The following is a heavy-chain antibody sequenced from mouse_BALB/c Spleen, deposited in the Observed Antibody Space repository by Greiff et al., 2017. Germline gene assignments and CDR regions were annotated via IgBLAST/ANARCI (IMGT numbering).Heavy chain of an antibody. V-gene: IGHV7-3*02. CDR3: ARDSYAMDY. CDR1: GFTFTDYY. CDR2: IRNKANGYTT. J-gene: IGHJ4*01. Sequence: EVQRVESGGGLVQPGGSLRLSCVTSGFTFTDYYMSWVRQPPGKALEWLGFIRNKANGYTTEYSASVKGRFTISRDNSQSILYHQMNTLRAEDSATYYCARDSYAMDYWGQGTSVTVSS.